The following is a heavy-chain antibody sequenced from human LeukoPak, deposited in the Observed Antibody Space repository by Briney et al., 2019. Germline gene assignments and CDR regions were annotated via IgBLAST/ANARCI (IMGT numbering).Heavy chain of an antibody. J-gene: IGHJ6*03. CDR1: GGSISSYY. V-gene: IGHV4-34*01. CDR3: ARGVGYYYYYYYMDV. Sequence: SETLSLTCTVSGGSISSYYWSWIRQPPGKGLEWIGEINHSGSTNYNPSLKSRVTISVDTSKNQFSLKLSSVTAADTAVYYCARGVGYYYYYYYMDVWGKGTTVTVSS. CDR2: INHSGST.